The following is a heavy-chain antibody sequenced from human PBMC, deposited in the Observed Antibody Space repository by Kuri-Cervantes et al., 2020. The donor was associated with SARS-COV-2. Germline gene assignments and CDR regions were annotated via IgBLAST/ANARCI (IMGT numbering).Heavy chain of an antibody. CDR1: GFTFSSYA. J-gene: IGHJ6*02. Sequence: GGSLRLSCAASGFTFSSYAMHWVRQAPGKGLEWVAVISYDGSNKYYADSVKGRFTISRDNSKNTLYLQMNSLRAEDTAAYYWAKDAGDKGMDVWGQGTTVTVSS. V-gene: IGHV3-30*04. CDR3: AKDAGDKGMDV. CDR2: ISYDGSNK.